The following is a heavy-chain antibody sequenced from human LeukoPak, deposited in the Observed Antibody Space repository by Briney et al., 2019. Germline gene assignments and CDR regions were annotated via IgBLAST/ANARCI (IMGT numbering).Heavy chain of an antibody. J-gene: IGHJ3*02. CDR2: IKSDGSSA. Sequence: GGSLRLSCAASGFTFSSYWMHWVRQAPGKGLVWVSRIKSDGSSASYADSVKGRFTISRDNAKNTLYLQMNSLRVEDTAVYYCARGASSGAYDIWGQGTMVTASS. V-gene: IGHV3-74*01. CDR1: GFTFSSYW. D-gene: IGHD6-6*01. CDR3: ARGASSGAYDI.